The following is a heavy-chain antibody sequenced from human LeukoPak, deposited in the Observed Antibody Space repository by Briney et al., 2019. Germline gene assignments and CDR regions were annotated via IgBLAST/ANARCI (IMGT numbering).Heavy chain of an antibody. CDR1: GYSISSGYY. D-gene: IGHD3-10*01. CDR3: ARSMVRGVIIAIDY. CDR2: IYHSGST. V-gene: IGHV4-38-2*02. J-gene: IGHJ4*02. Sequence: SETLSLTCTVSGYSISSGYYWGWIRQPPGKGLEWIGSIYHSGSTYYNPSLKSRVTISVDTSKNQFSLKLSSVTAADTAVYYCARSMVRGVIIAIDYWGQGTLVTVSS.